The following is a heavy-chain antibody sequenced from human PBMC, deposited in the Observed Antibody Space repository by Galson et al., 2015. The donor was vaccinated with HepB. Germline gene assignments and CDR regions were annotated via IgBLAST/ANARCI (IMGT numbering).Heavy chain of an antibody. CDR3: ANNEGLGVFDY. J-gene: IGHJ4*02. Sequence: SLRLSCAASEFTFRNYWMTWVRQAPGKGLEWVAAIQADGTGKYSVDSVKGRFTISRDNAKNSLYLQMNSLRAEDTAVYYCANNEGLGVFDYWGQGTLVTVSS. CDR1: EFTFRNYW. V-gene: IGHV3-7*03. CDR2: IQADGTGK. D-gene: IGHD3-16*01.